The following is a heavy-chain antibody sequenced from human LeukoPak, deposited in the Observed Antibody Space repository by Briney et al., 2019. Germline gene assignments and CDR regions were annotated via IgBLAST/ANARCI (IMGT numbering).Heavy chain of an antibody. Sequence: PSETLSLTCGVSGGSFSGHYWNWIRQRPGKGLEWIGDINNRGSTSYNPSLKSAVTISVDPSKNQFSLKVHSVTAADTAIYYCARDRFCSDGVCFKGTFDFWGPGTLVIVSP. J-gene: IGHJ4*02. CDR3: ARDRFCSDGVCFKGTFDF. V-gene: IGHV4-34*01. D-gene: IGHD2-8*01. CDR1: GGSFSGHY. CDR2: INNRGST.